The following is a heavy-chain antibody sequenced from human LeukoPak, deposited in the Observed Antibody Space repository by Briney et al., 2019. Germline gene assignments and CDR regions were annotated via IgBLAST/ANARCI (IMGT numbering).Heavy chain of an antibody. J-gene: IGHJ4*02. Sequence: ASVKVSCKASGYTFTSYGISWVRQAPGQGLEWMGWISAYNGNTNYAQKLQGRVTMTTDTTTSTAYMVLRSVRSDDTDVYYCAREVWFGELSERTLDYWGQGTLVTVSS. CDR1: GYTFTSYG. CDR2: ISAYNGNT. V-gene: IGHV1-18*01. CDR3: AREVWFGELSERTLDY. D-gene: IGHD3-10*01.